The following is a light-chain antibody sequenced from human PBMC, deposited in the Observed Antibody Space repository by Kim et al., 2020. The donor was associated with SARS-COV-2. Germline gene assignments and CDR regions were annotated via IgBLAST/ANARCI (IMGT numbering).Light chain of an antibody. CDR1: SLRSYY. Sequence: SSELTQDPAVSVALGQTVRITCQGDSLRSYYASWYQQKPGQAPVLVIYGKNNRPSGIPDRFSGSSSGNTASLTITGDQAEDEADYYCNSRDSSGNSLWVF. V-gene: IGLV3-19*01. CDR3: NSRDSSGNSLWV. CDR2: GKN. J-gene: IGLJ2*01.